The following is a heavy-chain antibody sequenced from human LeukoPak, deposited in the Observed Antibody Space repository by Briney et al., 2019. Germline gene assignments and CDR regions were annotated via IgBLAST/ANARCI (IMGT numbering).Heavy chain of an antibody. J-gene: IGHJ4*02. D-gene: IGHD3-3*01. Sequence: SVKVSCKASGGTFSSYAISWVRQAPGQGLEWMGGIIPIFGTANYAQKFQGRVTITTDESTSTAYMELSSLRSEDTAVYYCARGTYNDFWSGYPWWYWGQGTLVTVSS. CDR1: GGTFSSYA. V-gene: IGHV1-69*05. CDR3: ARGTYNDFWSGYPWWY. CDR2: IIPIFGTA.